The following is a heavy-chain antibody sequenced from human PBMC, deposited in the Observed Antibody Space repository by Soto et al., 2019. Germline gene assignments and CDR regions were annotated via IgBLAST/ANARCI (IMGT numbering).Heavy chain of an antibody. J-gene: IGHJ4*02. Sequence: SETLSLTCAVYGGSFSGYYWSWLRQPPGKGLEWIGEINHSGSTNYNPSLKSRVTISVDTSKNQFSLKLSSVTAADTAVYYCARGREEYVWGSYRHSRPIYVDYWGQGTLVTV. CDR3: ARGREEYVWGSYRHSRPIYVDY. V-gene: IGHV4-34*01. CDR1: GGSFSGYY. CDR2: INHSGST. D-gene: IGHD3-16*02.